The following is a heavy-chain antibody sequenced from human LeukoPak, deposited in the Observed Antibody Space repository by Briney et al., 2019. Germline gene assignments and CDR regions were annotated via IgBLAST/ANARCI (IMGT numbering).Heavy chain of an antibody. J-gene: IGHJ6*02. Sequence: GGSLRLSCAASGFTFDDYAMQWVRQAPGKGLEWVSGISWNSGSIGYADSAKGRFTISRDNAKNSLYLQMNSLRAEDTALYYCAKDIRGTSDYYYGMDVWGQGTTVTVSS. CDR2: ISWNSGSI. D-gene: IGHD1-26*01. CDR3: AKDIRGTSDYYYGMDV. CDR1: GFTFDDYA. V-gene: IGHV3-9*01.